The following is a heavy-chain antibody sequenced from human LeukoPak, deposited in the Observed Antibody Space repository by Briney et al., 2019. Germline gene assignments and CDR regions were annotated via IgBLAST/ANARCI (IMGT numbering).Heavy chain of an antibody. CDR1: GYTFTSYG. Sequence: ASVKVSCKASGYTFTSYGISWVRQAPGQGLEWMGWISAYNGNTNYAQKLQGRVTMTTDTSTSTAYMELRSLRSDDTAVYYCAIYCSSTSCYRDYYYYYGMDVWGQGTTVTVS. J-gene: IGHJ6*02. CDR3: AIYCSSTSCYRDYYYYYGMDV. V-gene: IGHV1-18*01. CDR2: ISAYNGNT. D-gene: IGHD2-2*01.